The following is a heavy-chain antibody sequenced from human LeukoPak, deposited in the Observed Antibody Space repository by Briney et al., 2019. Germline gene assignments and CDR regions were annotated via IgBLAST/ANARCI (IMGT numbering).Heavy chain of an antibody. Sequence: PSETLSLTCTVSGGSISSFYWSWIRQPPGKGLEWIGYIYYSGSTKYNPSLKSRVTISVDTSKNQFSLRLNSVTAADTAVYYCARDAGAPFDYWGQGTLVTVSS. CDR2: IYYSGST. CDR1: GGSISSFY. V-gene: IGHV4-59*01. D-gene: IGHD1-26*01. CDR3: ARDAGAPFDY. J-gene: IGHJ4*02.